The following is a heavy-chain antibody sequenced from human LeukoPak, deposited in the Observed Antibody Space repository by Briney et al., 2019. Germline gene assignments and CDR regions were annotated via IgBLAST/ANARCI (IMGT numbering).Heavy chain of an antibody. CDR2: ISGSGGST. CDR1: GFTFSSYA. V-gene: IGHV3-23*01. Sequence: GGSLRLSCAASGFTFSSYAMSWVRQAPGKGLEWVSAISGSGGSTYYADSVKGRFTISRDNSKNTLYLQMNSLRAEDTAVYYCAQAGGRLNRITIFGVVIRDPWGQGTLVTVSS. D-gene: IGHD3-3*01. CDR3: AQAGGRLNRITIFGVVIRDP. J-gene: IGHJ5*02.